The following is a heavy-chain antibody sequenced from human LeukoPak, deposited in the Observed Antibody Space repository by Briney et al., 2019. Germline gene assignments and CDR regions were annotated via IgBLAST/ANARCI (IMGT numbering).Heavy chain of an antibody. Sequence: ASVKVSCKASGYTFTGYYMHWVRQAPGQGLEWMGRINPNSGGTNYAQKFQGRVTMTRDTSISTAYMELSRLRSDDTAVYYCARVTGGYGDYLSYFDYGGRGPLVPVPS. J-gene: IGHJ4*02. CDR3: ARVTGGYGDYLSYFDY. CDR1: GYTFTGYY. CDR2: INPNSGGT. V-gene: IGHV1-2*06. D-gene: IGHD4-17*01.